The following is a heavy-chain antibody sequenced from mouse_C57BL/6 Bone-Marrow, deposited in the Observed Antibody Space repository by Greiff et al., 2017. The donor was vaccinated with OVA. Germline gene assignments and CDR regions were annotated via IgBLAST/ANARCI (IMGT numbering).Heavy chain of an antibody. CDR1: GYAFSSYW. CDR2: IYPGDGDT. V-gene: IGHV1-80*01. Sequence: QVQLQQSGAELVKPGASVKISCKASGYAFSSYWMNWVKQRPGKGLEWIGQIYPGDGDTNYNGKFKGKATLTADNSSSTAYMELRSLTSEDSAVYFCARDRGGYYFDYWGQGTTLTVAS. CDR3: ARDRGGYYFDY. J-gene: IGHJ2*01.